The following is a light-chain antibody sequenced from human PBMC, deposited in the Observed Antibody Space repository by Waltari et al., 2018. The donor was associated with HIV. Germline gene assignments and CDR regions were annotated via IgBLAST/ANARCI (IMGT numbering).Light chain of an antibody. V-gene: IGLV2-14*01. CDR3: SSYTTTGIVF. J-gene: IGLJ2*01. Sequence: SVLARPASLSGFPGQSVLLSCTGSTSDIAYYNHVSWYQHQSGQAPKNLIYEVNNRPSGISSRFSGSKTGNTAFLTISALQIDYEADYFCSSYTTTGIVFFGGGTKVTV. CDR2: EVN. CDR1: TSDIAYYNH.